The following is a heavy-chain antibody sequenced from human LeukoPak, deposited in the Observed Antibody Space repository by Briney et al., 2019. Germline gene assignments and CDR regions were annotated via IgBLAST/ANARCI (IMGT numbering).Heavy chain of an antibody. CDR2: INHSGST. V-gene: IGHV4-34*01. CDR1: GGSFSGYY. D-gene: IGHD3-22*01. CDR3: ASYDSSGYYYFDY. J-gene: IGHJ4*02. Sequence: KPSETLSLTCAVYGGSFSGYYWSWIRQPPGKGLEWIGEINHSGSTNYNPSLKSRVTISVDTSKNQFSLKLSSVTAADTAVYYCASYDSSGYYYFDYWGQGTLVTVSS.